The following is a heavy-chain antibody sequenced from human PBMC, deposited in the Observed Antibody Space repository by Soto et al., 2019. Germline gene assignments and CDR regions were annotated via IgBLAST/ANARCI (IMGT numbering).Heavy chain of an antibody. J-gene: IGHJ6*02. CDR2: IIPIFGTA. CDR3: ARGKQQQLMYCSMDG. D-gene: IGHD6-13*01. Sequence: QVQLVQSGAEVKKPGSSVKVSCNASGGTFSSYAISWVREAPGQGLEWMGGIIPIFGTANYAQKFQGRVTITADESTSTAYMELSSLRSEDTAGYYCARGKQQQLMYCSMDGWGQGTMVTVSS. CDR1: GGTFSSYA. V-gene: IGHV1-69*01.